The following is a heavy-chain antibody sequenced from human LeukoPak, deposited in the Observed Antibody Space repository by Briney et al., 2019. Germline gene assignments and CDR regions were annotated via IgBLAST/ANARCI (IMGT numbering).Heavy chain of an antibody. CDR1: GGTFSSHA. CDR3: ARGGDGYRPFGTWFDP. Sequence: SVKVSCKASGGTFSSHAISWVRQAPGQGLEWMGGIIPIFGTANYAQKFQGRVTITTDESTSTAYMGLSSLRSEDTAVYYCARGGDGYRPFGTWFDPWGQGTLVTVSS. V-gene: IGHV1-69*05. CDR2: IIPIFGTA. J-gene: IGHJ5*02. D-gene: IGHD5-24*01.